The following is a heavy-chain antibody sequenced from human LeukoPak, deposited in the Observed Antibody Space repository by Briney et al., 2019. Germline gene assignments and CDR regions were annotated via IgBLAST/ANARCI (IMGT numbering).Heavy chain of an antibody. CDR3: ALYGDYGLSLRFVDY. CDR1: GYTFTGYY. CDR2: INPNSGGT. D-gene: IGHD4-17*01. V-gene: IGHV1-2*02. J-gene: IGHJ4*02. Sequence: GASVKVSCKASGYTFTGYYMHWVRQAPGQGLEWMGWINPNSGGTNYAQKFQGRVTMTRDTSISTAYMELSRLRSDDTAVYYCALYGDYGLSLRFVDYWGQGTLVTVSS.